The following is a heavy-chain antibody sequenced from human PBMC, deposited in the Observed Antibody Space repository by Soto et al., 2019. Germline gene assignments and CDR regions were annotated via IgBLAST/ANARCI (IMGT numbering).Heavy chain of an antibody. J-gene: IGHJ4*02. V-gene: IGHV1-46*01. Sequence: QVQLVQSGAEVKKPGASVKLSCKASGYRFTSYHMHWVRQAPGQGLEWMGIINPSGGSSKYAQKFLDRVTMTRDTSTSTVYMDLSSLKSEDTAVYYCARSHDSSGYSFFAYWGQGPLVTVSS. D-gene: IGHD3-22*01. CDR1: GYRFTSYH. CDR3: ARSHDSSGYSFFAY. CDR2: INPSGGSS.